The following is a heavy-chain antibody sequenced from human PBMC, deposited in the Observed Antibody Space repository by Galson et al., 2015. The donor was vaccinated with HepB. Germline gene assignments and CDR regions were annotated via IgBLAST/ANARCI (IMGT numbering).Heavy chain of an antibody. Sequence: PALVKPTQTLTLTCTVSGFSLSNDRMGVSWIRQPPGKALEWLAHIFSNDEKSYSTSLKSRLTISKDTSKTQVVLTMTNMDPVDTATYYCARISVGYSGYERIDPWGQGTLVTVSS. J-gene: IGHJ5*02. CDR2: IFSNDEK. D-gene: IGHD5-12*01. CDR1: GFSLSNDRMG. CDR3: ARISVGYSGYERIDP. V-gene: IGHV2-26*01.